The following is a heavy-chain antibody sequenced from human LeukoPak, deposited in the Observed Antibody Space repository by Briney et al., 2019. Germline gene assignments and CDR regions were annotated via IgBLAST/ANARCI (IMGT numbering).Heavy chain of an antibody. CDR3: TRAGGHVGNSDCDF. V-gene: IGHV3-49*04. Sequence: PGGSLRLSCTASGFTFGDYAMSWVRQAPGKGLEWVGFIRSKASGGTTEYAASVKGRLTLSRDDSKSIAYLQMNSLKTEDTAVYYCTRAGGHVGNSDCDFWGQGNLVTVSS. CDR2: IRSKASGGTT. D-gene: IGHD4-23*01. J-gene: IGHJ4*02. CDR1: GFTFGDYA.